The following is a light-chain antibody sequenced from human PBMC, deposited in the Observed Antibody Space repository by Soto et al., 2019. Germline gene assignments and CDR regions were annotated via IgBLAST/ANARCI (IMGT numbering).Light chain of an antibody. CDR1: QSVDNN. CDR2: GAS. V-gene: IGKV3-20*01. CDR3: QQYGSSPLT. Sequence: EIVMTQSPVTLSASPGESATLSCRASQSVDNNVAWYQQKPGQAPRLLIYGASSRATGIPDRFSGSGSGTDFTLTISRLEPEDFAVYYCQQYGSSPLTFGGGTKVDIK. J-gene: IGKJ4*01.